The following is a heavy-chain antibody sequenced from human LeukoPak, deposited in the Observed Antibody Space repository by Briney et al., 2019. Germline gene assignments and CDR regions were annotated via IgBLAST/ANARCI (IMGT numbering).Heavy chain of an antibody. Sequence: SETLSLTCTVSGGSISRDYWSWIRQPPGKGLEWIGYIDYAGRTNYNPSLKSRVTISVDTSKNQFSLKLSSVTAADTAVYYCARGYDSSGYYYWYFQHWGQGTLVTVSS. V-gene: IGHV4-59*01. CDR2: IDYAGRT. D-gene: IGHD3-22*01. CDR1: GGSISRDY. J-gene: IGHJ1*01. CDR3: ARGYDSSGYYYWYFQH.